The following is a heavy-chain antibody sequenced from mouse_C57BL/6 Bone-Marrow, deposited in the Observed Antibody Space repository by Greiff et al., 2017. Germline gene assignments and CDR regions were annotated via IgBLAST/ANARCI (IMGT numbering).Heavy chain of an antibody. V-gene: IGHV14-4*01. CDR1: GFNIKDDY. CDR3: TTYGSSFAWFAY. J-gene: IGHJ3*01. Sequence: EVQLQQSGAELVRPGASVKLSCTASGFNIKDDYMHWVKQRPEQGLEWIGWIDPENGDTEYASKFQGKATITADTSSNTAYLQLSSLTSEDTAVYYCTTYGSSFAWFAYWGQGTLVTVSA. CDR2: IDPENGDT. D-gene: IGHD1-1*01.